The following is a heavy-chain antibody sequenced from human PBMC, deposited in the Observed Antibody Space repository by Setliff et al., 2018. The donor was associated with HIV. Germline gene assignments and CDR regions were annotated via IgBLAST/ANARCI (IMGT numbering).Heavy chain of an antibody. Sequence: GGSLRLSCAAFGFTFSSYGMSWVRQAPGKGLEWVGFIRSKAYGGTTDYAASVKGRFNISRDDSKSIAYLQMNSLKTEDTALYFCSINSPLSSWGQGTLVTVSS. J-gene: IGHJ4*02. D-gene: IGHD6-6*01. CDR1: GFTFSSYG. V-gene: IGHV3-49*04. CDR2: IRSKAYGGTT. CDR3: SINSPLSS.